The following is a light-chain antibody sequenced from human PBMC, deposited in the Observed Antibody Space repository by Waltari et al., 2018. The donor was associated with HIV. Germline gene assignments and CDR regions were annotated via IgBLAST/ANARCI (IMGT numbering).Light chain of an antibody. Sequence: QSALTQPASVSGSPGQSITISCTGTTSDVGGYNSVSWYQQHPAKAPKLVILEVRSRPAGVSNRFSGSKSGNTASLTISGLQAEDEAYYYCSSYTSSDTVVFGGGTKVTVL. CDR1: TSDVGGYNS. CDR3: SSYTSSDTVV. V-gene: IGLV2-14*03. J-gene: IGLJ2*01. CDR2: EVR.